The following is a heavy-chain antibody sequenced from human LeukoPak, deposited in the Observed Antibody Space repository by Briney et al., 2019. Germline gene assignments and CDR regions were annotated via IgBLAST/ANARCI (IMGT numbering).Heavy chain of an antibody. CDR1: RGSVKTYS. V-gene: IGHV4-59*08. Sequence: SETLSLTCTVSRGSVKTYSWSWVRQPPGKGLEWIGYVSYSGAANYNPSLKSRVTISVDTSKNQFSLKLSSVTAADTAVYYCARYSSGYYYVHYYYYMDVWGKGTTVTVSS. CDR3: ARYSSGYYYVHYYYYMDV. J-gene: IGHJ6*03. D-gene: IGHD3-22*01. CDR2: VSYSGAA.